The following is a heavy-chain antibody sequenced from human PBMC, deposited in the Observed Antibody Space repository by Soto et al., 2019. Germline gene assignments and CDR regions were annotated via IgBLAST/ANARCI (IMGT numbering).Heavy chain of an antibody. CDR3: ARTLDYGHMDV. CDR2: IYRSGST. D-gene: IGHD3-16*01. Sequence: QVQRQEWGPGLVKPSETLSLTCTVSGDSVRNQYWSWIRRPPGRGLEWIGYIYRSGSTKYNPSLKSRLTISVDTSKNQFSLKLSSVTAADTAVYYCARTLDYGHMDVWGKGTTVTVSS. J-gene: IGHJ6*03. CDR1: GDSVRNQY. V-gene: IGHV4-4*09.